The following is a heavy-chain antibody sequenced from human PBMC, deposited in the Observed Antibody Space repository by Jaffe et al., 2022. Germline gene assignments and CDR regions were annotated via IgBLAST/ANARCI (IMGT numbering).Heavy chain of an antibody. V-gene: IGHV4-38-2*02. CDR3: ARDPGDFDWLPLYYFDY. Sequence: QVQLQESGPGLVKPSETLSLTCAVSGYSISSGYYWGWIRQPPGKGLEWIGSIYHSGSTYYNPSLKSRVTISVDTSKNQFSLKLSSVTAADTAVYYCARDPGDFDWLPLYYFDYWGQGTLVTVSS. D-gene: IGHD3-9*01. CDR2: IYHSGST. J-gene: IGHJ4*02. CDR1: GYSISSGYY.